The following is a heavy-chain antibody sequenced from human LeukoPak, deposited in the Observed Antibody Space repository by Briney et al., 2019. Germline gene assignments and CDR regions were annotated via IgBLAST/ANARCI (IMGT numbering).Heavy chain of an antibody. J-gene: IGHJ4*02. V-gene: IGHV3-48*01. D-gene: IGHD4-11*01. CDR1: GFSFRDHS. CDR2: ISDDAYNI. CDR3: ARHKRARQYYFDY. Sequence: GGSLRLSCGASGFSFRDHSMSWVRQTPGRGLEWVSFISDDAYNIYYADSMRGRFTISRDNAKSSLYLQMNSLRVEDTAVYYCARHKRARQYYFDYWGQGTLVTVCS.